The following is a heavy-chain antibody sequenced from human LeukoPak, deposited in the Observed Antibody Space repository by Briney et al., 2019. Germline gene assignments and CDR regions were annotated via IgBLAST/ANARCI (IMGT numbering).Heavy chain of an antibody. D-gene: IGHD5-18*01. V-gene: IGHV1-24*01. CDR1: GYTLTELS. CDR3: ASQRRERGYSYGGTNYYYGMDV. CDR2: FDPEDGET. Sequence: ASVKVSCKVSGYTLTELSMHWVRQAPGKGLEWMGGFDPEDGETIYAQKFQGRVTMTEDTSTDTAYMELSSLRSEDTAVYYCASQRRERGYSYGGTNYYYGMDVWGQGTTVTVSS. J-gene: IGHJ6*02.